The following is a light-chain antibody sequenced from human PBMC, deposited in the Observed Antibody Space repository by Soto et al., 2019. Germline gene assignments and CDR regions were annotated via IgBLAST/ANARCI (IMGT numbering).Light chain of an antibody. Sequence: QSVLTQPPSVSGSPGQSVAISCTGTSSDVGSYNSVSWYQQPPGTAPKVMIYEVSNRPSGVPDRFSGSKSGNTASLTISGLQAEDEADYYCSSYTSSSTYVFGTGTKLTVL. CDR3: SSYTSSSTYV. J-gene: IGLJ1*01. CDR1: SSDVGSYNS. CDR2: EVS. V-gene: IGLV2-18*02.